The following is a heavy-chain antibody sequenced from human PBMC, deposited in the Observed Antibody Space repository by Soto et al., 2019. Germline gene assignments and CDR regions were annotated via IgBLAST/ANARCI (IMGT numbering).Heavy chain of an antibody. V-gene: IGHV3-7*05. CDR1: GFIFSSHW. D-gene: IGHD6-13*01. CDR2: IKYDDSET. J-gene: IGHJ4*02. CDR3: AAWSHSNWFDY. Sequence: EVQLVESGGGLVQPGGSLRLSCEGSGFIFSSHWMGWVRQSPVRGLEWVANIKYDDSETPYMDFAKGRFTISGDNAKNTLYLQMTSLRVEDTAVYYCAAWSHSNWFDYWGQGTVVTVSS.